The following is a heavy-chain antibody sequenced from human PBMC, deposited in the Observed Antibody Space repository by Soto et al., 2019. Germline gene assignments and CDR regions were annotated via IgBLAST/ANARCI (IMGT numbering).Heavy chain of an antibody. CDR2: ISGSGGST. J-gene: IGHJ4*02. CDR1: GFQFSRYA. V-gene: IGHV3-23*01. D-gene: IGHD3-9*01. CDR3: AKDTAYHYDILTGLYDY. Sequence: GSLRLSCAASGFQFSRYAMSWVRQAPGKGLEWVSAISGSGGSTYYADSVKGRFTISRDNSKNTLYLQMNSLRAEDTAVYYCAKDTAYHYDILTGLYDYWSQGTLVTVSS.